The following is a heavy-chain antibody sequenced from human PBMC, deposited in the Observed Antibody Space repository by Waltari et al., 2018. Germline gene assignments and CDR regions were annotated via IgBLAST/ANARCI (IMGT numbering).Heavy chain of an antibody. CDR2: IRPSSSTI. J-gene: IGHJ4*02. D-gene: IGHD3-22*01. CDR3: VREYDSGGAGY. Sequence: EVQLVESGGGWVQPGGSRRLSCSSSGFPFRSYGRNWVRQAPGKGLEWVSYIRPSSSTITYADSMQGRFTISRDNATNSLYLQMNSLRADDTAVYYCVREYDSGGAGYWGQGTLVTVSS. V-gene: IGHV3-48*04. CDR1: GFPFRSYG.